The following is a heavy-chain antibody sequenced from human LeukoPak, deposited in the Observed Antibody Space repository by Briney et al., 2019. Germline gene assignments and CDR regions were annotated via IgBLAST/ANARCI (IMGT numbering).Heavy chain of an antibody. CDR1: GFTFSSYA. J-gene: IGHJ3*02. Sequence: PGGSLRLSCAASGFTFSSYAMHWVRQAPGKGLEWVAVISYDGSNKYYADSVKGRFTISRDNSKNTLYLQMNSLRAEDTAVYYCARESSEAFDIWGQGTMVTVSS. CDR3: ARESSEAFDI. CDR2: ISYDGSNK. V-gene: IGHV3-30*04. D-gene: IGHD1-14*01.